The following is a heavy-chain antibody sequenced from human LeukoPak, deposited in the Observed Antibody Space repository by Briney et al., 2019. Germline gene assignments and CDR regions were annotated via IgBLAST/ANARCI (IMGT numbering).Heavy chain of an antibody. CDR1: GFTFDDYG. Sequence: PGGSLRLSCAASGFTFDDYGMSWVRQAPGKGLEWVANIRHDGNAKNYVPSVRGRFTISRDNAKNSLYLQMNSLTVEDTAVYYCATSHDSAGNDWGQGTLVTVSS. CDR2: IRHDGNAK. J-gene: IGHJ4*02. V-gene: IGHV3-7*01. CDR3: ATSHDSAGND. D-gene: IGHD2-15*01.